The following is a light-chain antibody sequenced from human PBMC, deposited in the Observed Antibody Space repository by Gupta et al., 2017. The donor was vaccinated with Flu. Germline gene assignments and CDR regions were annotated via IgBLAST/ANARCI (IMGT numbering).Light chain of an antibody. V-gene: IGLV1-47*01. CDR3: ASWDDGRSAWV. CDR1: RSNIIHHY. Sequence: QSVLTQPPSASGTPGQRVSISCSGGRSNIIHHYVYWYQQLPGTAPKLLIHRNSLRPSGVPDRFSGSKSGTSASLAISGLRSEDESDYYCASWDDGRSAWVFGGGTKLTVL. J-gene: IGLJ3*02. CDR2: RNS.